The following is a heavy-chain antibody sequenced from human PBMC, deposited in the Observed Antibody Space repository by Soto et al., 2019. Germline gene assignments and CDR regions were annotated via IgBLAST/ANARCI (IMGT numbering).Heavy chain of an antibody. CDR3: AKDALYSGSYYRDY. CDR2: ISYDGSNK. Sequence: QVQLVESGGGVVQPGRSLRLSCAASGFTFSSYGMHWVRQAPGKGLEWVAVISYDGSNKYYADSVKGRFTISRDNSKNTLYLQMNSLRAEDTAVYYCAKDALYSGSYYRDYWGKGTLVTVSS. D-gene: IGHD1-26*01. V-gene: IGHV3-30*18. CDR1: GFTFSSYG. J-gene: IGHJ4*02.